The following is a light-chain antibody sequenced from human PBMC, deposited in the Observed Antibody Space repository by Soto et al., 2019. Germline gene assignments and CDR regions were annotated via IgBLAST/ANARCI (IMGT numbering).Light chain of an antibody. Sequence: DIQMTQSPSTLSASVGDRVTITCRASQSISSWLAWYQQKPGKAPRLLIHDASSLGSGVPSRFSGSESGTKFTLTISSLQHDDFATYYCQQYNTYPVTFGQGTKVDIK. J-gene: IGKJ1*01. CDR1: QSISSW. CDR3: QQYNTYPVT. CDR2: DAS. V-gene: IGKV1-5*01.